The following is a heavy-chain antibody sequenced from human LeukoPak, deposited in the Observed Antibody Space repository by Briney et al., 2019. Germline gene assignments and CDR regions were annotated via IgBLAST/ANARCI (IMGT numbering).Heavy chain of an antibody. CDR2: IRYDGSNK. Sequence: GGSLRLSCAASRVTFSSYGMHWVRQAPGKWLEWVAFIRYDGSNKYYVDSVKGRFTISRDNSKNTLYLQMNGLRPEDTAVYYCAKATLDTAYCGGDCYPDVWGRGTTVTVSS. D-gene: IGHD2-21*02. J-gene: IGHJ6*04. V-gene: IGHV3-30*02. CDR3: AKATLDTAYCGGDCYPDV. CDR1: RVTFSSYG.